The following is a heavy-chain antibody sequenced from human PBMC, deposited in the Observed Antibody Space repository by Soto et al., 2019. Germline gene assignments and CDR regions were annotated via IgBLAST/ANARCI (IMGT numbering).Heavy chain of an antibody. J-gene: IGHJ5*02. CDR2: ISAYNGNT. CDR3: ARDAIPFTTQNWFDP. CDR1: GYPFTSYG. V-gene: IGHV1-18*01. D-gene: IGHD3-22*01. Sequence: ASVKVSCKAPGYPFTSYGISWVRQAPGQGLEWMGWISAYNGNTNYAQKLQGRVTMTTDTSTSTAYMELRSLRSDDTAVYYCARDAIPFTTQNWFDPWGQGTLVTVSS.